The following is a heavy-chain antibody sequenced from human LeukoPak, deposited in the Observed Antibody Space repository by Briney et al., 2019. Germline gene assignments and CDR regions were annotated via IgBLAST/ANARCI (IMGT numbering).Heavy chain of an antibody. Sequence: GRSLRLSCAASGFTFSSYAMHWVRQAPGKGLEWVAVISYDGSNKYYADSVKGRFTISRDNSKNTLYLQMNSLRAEDTAVYYCAKTTTGYSSGRFPGWPVDYWGQGTLVTVSS. CDR1: GFTFSSYA. CDR2: ISYDGSNK. D-gene: IGHD6-19*01. J-gene: IGHJ4*02. V-gene: IGHV3-30*04. CDR3: AKTTTGYSSGRFPGWPVDY.